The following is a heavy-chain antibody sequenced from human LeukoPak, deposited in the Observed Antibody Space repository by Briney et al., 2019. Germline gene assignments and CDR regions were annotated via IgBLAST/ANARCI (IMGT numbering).Heavy chain of an antibody. V-gene: IGHV1-46*01. CDR2: INPSGGST. Sequence: ASVKVSCTASGYTFTSYYMHWVRQAPGQGLEWMGIINPSGGSTGYAQKFQGRVTMTRDTSTSTVYMELSSLRSEDTAVYYCARARGIAANDRVYDYWGQGTLVTVSS. D-gene: IGHD6-13*01. J-gene: IGHJ4*02. CDR1: GYTFTSYY. CDR3: ARARGIAANDRVYDY.